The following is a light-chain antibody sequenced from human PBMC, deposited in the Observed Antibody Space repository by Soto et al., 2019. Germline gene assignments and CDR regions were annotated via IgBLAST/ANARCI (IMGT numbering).Light chain of an antibody. CDR1: ENVRTF. Sequence: EVVLTQSPATLSLSPGERATLSCRASENVRTFVDWYQQKPGQAPRLLIYGASNRATGIPARFSGSGSGTDFTLTISNLEPEDFAVYYCQQYNNWPRATFGGGTKVEIK. J-gene: IGKJ4*01. CDR2: GAS. CDR3: QQYNNWPRAT. V-gene: IGKV3-11*01.